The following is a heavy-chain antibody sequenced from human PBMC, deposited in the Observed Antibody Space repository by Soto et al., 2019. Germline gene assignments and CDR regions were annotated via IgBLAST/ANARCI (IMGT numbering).Heavy chain of an antibody. CDR2: INAYNGNT. J-gene: IGHJ4*02. CDR1: GYTFTSYG. CDR3: ARDVGNGLIDD. Sequence: QVQLVQSGAEVKKPGPSVKVSCKASGYTFTSYGISWVRQAPGQGLEWMGWINAYNGNTNYAQKLQCRVTMTTDTSTSTAHTPLRSLSSDHTAVYFCARDVGNGLIDDWGQGDLVSVSS. D-gene: IGHD1-1*01. V-gene: IGHV1-18*01.